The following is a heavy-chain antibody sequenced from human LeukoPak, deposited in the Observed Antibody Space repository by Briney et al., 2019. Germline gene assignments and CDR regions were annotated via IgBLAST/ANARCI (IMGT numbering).Heavy chain of an antibody. CDR2: IYYSRST. J-gene: IGHJ3*02. CDR1: GGSISGYY. Sequence: PSETLSLTCTVSGGSISGYYWSWIRQAPGKGLEWIGYIYYSRSTNYNPSLKSRVTISVDTSKNHFSLKLSSVTAADTAVYYCARHFGSGSRDAFDIWGQGTMVIVPS. CDR3: ARHFGSGSRDAFDI. D-gene: IGHD3-10*01. V-gene: IGHV4-59*08.